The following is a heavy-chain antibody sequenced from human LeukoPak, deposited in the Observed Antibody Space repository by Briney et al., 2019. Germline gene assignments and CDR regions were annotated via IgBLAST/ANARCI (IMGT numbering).Heavy chain of an antibody. V-gene: IGHV4-59*01. CDR1: GGSISSYY. CDR2: IYYSGST. D-gene: IGHD3-10*01. Sequence: SETLSLTCAVSGGSISSYYWSWIRQPPGKGLEWIGYIYYSGSTNYNPSLKSRVTISVDTSKNQFSLKLSSVTAADTAVYYCARYYYGSGSYSDYYYYMDVWGKGTTVTISS. J-gene: IGHJ6*03. CDR3: ARYYYGSGSYSDYYYYMDV.